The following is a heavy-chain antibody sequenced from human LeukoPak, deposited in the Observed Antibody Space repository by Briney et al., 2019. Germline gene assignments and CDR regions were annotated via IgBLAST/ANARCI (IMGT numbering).Heavy chain of an antibody. Sequence: PGGSLRLSCAVSGFTFSSHAMAWVRQAPGKGLEWVSAIGGRGGSTYYADSVKGRFTISRDNSKNTVYLQMNSLRAEDTAVYYCARDPGVVAFHYFDFWGQGTLVTVSS. CDR1: GFTFSSHA. V-gene: IGHV3-23*01. CDR3: ARDPGVVAFHYFDF. J-gene: IGHJ4*02. CDR2: IGGRGGST. D-gene: IGHD3-3*01.